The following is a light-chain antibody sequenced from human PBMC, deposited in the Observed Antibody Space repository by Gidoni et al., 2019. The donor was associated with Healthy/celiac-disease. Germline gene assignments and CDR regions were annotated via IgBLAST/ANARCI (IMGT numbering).Light chain of an antibody. CDR1: QSVSSSY. Sequence: EIVLTQSPGTLSLSPGERATLSCRASQSVSSSYLALYQQKPGQAPRLLIYGASSRATGIPDRFSGSGSGTDFTLTISRLDPEDFAVYYCQQYGSSPYTFGQXTKLEIK. CDR3: QQYGSSPYT. V-gene: IGKV3-20*01. CDR2: GAS. J-gene: IGKJ2*01.